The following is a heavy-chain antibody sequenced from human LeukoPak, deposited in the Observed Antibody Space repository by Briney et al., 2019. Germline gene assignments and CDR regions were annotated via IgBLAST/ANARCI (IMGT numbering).Heavy chain of an antibody. CDR1: GGSISSSSYY. V-gene: IGHV4-39*01. D-gene: IGHD3-22*01. CDR3: ASATIPYYYDSSGYFDY. Sequence: SETLSLTCTVSGGSISSSSYYWGWIRQPPGKGLEWIGSIYYSGSTYYNPSLKSRVTISVDTSKNQFSLKLSSVTAADTAVYYCASATIPYYYDSSGYFDYWGQGTLVTVSS. J-gene: IGHJ4*02. CDR2: IYYSGST.